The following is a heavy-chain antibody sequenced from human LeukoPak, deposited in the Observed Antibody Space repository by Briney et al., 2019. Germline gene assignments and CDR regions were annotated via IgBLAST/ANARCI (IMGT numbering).Heavy chain of an antibody. J-gene: IGHJ3*02. D-gene: IGHD3-22*01. CDR1: GASVSSIGYS. Sequence: SQTLSLTCGVSGASVSSIGYSWSWVRQPPGRGLEWIGYIYQSGSASYNPSLQSRVTISIDKSKNQFSLNLNSVTAADTAVYYCARNSYYDNSGEGAFDIWGQGTMVTVSS. CDR2: IYQSGSA. V-gene: IGHV4-30-2*01. CDR3: ARNSYYDNSGEGAFDI.